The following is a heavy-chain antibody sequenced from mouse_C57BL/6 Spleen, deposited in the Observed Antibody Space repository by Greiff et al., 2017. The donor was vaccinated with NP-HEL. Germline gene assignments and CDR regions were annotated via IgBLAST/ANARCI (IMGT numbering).Heavy chain of an antibody. CDR1: GYSITSGYY. Sequence: EVQLQESGPGLVKPSQSLSLTCSVTGYSITSGYYWNWIRQFPGNKLEWMGYISYDGSNNYNPSLKNRISITRDTSKNQFFLKLNSVTTEDTATYYCARDPIYSAMDYWGQGTSVTVSS. V-gene: IGHV3-6*01. D-gene: IGHD2-1*01. CDR3: ARDPIYSAMDY. J-gene: IGHJ4*01. CDR2: ISYDGSN.